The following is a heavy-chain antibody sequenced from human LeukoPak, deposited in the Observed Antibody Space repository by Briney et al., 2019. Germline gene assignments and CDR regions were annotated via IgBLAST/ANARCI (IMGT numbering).Heavy chain of an antibody. Sequence: SLRLSCAASGFTFSSYEMNWVRQAPGKGLEWVGFIRSKAYGGTTEYAASVKGRFTIPRDDSKSIAYLQMNSLKTEDTAVYYCTRVESSRGVDYWGQGTLVTVSS. CDR2: IRSKAYGGTT. V-gene: IGHV3-49*04. J-gene: IGHJ4*02. D-gene: IGHD2-2*01. CDR3: TRVESSRGVDY. CDR1: GFTFSSYE.